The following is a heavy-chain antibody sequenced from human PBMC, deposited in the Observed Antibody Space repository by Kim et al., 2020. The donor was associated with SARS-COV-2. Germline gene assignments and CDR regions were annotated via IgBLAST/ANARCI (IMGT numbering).Heavy chain of an antibody. CDR3: TTELRSGACWECWKY. CDR1: GFTFTNAW. CDR2: IKSKADGGTT. Sequence: GGSLRLSCAASGFTFTNAWMSWVRQAPGKGLEWVGLIKSKADGGTTDYAAPVKGRFTISRDDSENTLHLQVNSLKTESTVVYFYTTELRSGACWECWKYWGQRALITVSS. D-gene: IGHD2-8*02. V-gene: IGHV3-15*01. J-gene: IGHJ4*02.